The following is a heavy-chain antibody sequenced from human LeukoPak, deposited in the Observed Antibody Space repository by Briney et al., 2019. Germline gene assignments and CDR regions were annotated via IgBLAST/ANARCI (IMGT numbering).Heavy chain of an antibody. Sequence: PSETLSLTCTVSDGSISSGGYYWSWIRQHPGKGLEWIGYIYYSGSTYYNPSLKSRVTISVDTSKNQFSLKLSSVTAADTAVYYCARDRGTYYYDSSGYYGAFDIWGQGTMVTVSS. CDR1: DGSISSGGYY. CDR2: IYYSGST. V-gene: IGHV4-31*03. D-gene: IGHD3-22*01. CDR3: ARDRGTYYYDSSGYYGAFDI. J-gene: IGHJ3*02.